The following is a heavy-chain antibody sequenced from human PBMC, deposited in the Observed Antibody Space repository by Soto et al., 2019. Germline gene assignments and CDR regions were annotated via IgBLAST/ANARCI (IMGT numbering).Heavy chain of an antibody. CDR1: GGSISTNY. CDR3: ASLHGARFDP. CDR2: ISSSGYT. J-gene: IGHJ5*02. D-gene: IGHD4-17*01. Sequence: QVQLQESGPGLVKPSETLSLTCTVSGGSISTNYWSWIRQPPGKGLEWIGYISSSGYTNYNASLKSRITISIDTSKNQFSLKLTSVTDADTAVYYCASLHGARFDPWGQGTLVTVSS. V-gene: IGHV4-4*08.